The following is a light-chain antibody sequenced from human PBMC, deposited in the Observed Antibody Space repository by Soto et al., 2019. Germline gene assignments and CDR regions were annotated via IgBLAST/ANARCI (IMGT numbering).Light chain of an antibody. CDR3: AAWDDSLSGLV. CDR2: SNN. J-gene: IGLJ2*01. V-gene: IGLV1-47*01. CDR1: TSSIGSNY. Sequence: QSVLTQPPSASGTPGQRVTISCSGSTSSIGSNYVYWYQQLPGTAPKLLIYSNNQRPSGVPDRFSGSKSGTSASLAISGLRSEDDADYHCAAWDDSLSGLVFGGGTKVTVL.